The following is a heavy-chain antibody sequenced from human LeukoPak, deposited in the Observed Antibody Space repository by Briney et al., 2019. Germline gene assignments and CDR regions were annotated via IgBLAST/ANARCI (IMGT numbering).Heavy chain of an antibody. CDR2: IISSGTR. V-gene: IGHV3-48*03. CDR1: GFTFSSYE. D-gene: IGHD3-10*01. Sequence: GGSLRLSCAASGFTFSSYEMNWVRQAPGKGLEWVSYIISSGTRYYADSVKGRFTISRDNAENSLYLQMNSLRAEDTAVYYCARDSTPSYYYGSGSQNWFDPWGQGTLVTVSS. CDR3: ARDSTPSYYYGSGSQNWFDP. J-gene: IGHJ5*02.